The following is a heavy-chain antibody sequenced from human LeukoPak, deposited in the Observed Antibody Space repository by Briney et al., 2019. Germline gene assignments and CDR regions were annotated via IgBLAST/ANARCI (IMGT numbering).Heavy chain of an antibody. Sequence: GGSLRLSCVASGFTFSIYGMHWVRQAPGKGLEWVANIRQDGDTKYYVDSVKGRFTISRDNAMNSLYLQMNSLRAEDTAIYYCARSLPYGTTWYGRSDFWGQGTLVTVSS. CDR2: IRQDGDTK. D-gene: IGHD6-13*01. CDR3: ARSLPYGTTWYGRSDF. J-gene: IGHJ4*02. V-gene: IGHV3-7*03. CDR1: GFTFSIYG.